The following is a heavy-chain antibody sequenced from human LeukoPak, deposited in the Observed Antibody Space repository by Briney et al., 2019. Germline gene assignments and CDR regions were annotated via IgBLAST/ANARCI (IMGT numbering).Heavy chain of an antibody. Sequence: PSETLSLTCAVYGGSFSGYYWSWIRQPPGKGLEWIGEINHSGSTNYNPSLKSRVTISVDTSKNQFSLKLSSVTAADTAVYYCARGGHDYIWGSYRSYYFDYWGQGTLVTVSS. CDR3: ARGGHDYIWGSYRSYYFDY. V-gene: IGHV4-34*01. CDR1: GGSFSGYY. D-gene: IGHD3-16*02. CDR2: INHSGST. J-gene: IGHJ4*02.